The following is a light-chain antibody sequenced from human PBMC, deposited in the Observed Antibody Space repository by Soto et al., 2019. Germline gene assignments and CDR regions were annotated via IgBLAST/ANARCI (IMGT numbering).Light chain of an antibody. J-gene: IGKJ5*01. CDR3: QQYYRSSIT. CDR2: AAS. Sequence: IQLTQSPSSLSASVGDRVTITCRASQGINTFLAWYQQKAGKDTKLLIYAASTLQSGVPSRFSGSGSGTDFTLTSSSLQSEDFATYYCQQYYRSSITFGQGTRLEIK. CDR1: QGINTF. V-gene: IGKV1-9*01.